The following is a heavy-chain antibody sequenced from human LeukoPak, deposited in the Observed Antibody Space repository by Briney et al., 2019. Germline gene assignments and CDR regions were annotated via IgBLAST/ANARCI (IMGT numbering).Heavy chain of an antibody. CDR1: GGSFSGYY. J-gene: IGHJ2*01. Sequence: PSETLSLTCAVYGGSFSGYYWSWIRQPPGKGLEWIGEISHSGSTNYNPSLKSRVTISVDTSKNQFSLKLSSVTAADTAVYYCARGHWYFDLWGRGTLVTVSS. V-gene: IGHV4-34*01. CDR2: ISHSGST. CDR3: ARGHWYFDL.